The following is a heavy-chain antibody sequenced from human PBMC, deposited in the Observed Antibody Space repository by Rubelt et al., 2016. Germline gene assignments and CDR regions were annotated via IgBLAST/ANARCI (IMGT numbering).Heavy chain of an antibody. Sequence: EVQLVESGGGLVQPGGSLRLSCAASGFTFSSYSMNWVRQAPGKGLEWVSYISSSSSTIYYADSVKGRFTISRANAKNSLYLQMNSLRAEDTAVYYCAGSDRGGWYFDAFDIWGQGTMVTVSS. CDR2: ISSSSSTI. CDR3: AGSDRGGWYFDAFDI. CDR1: GFTFSSYS. J-gene: IGHJ3*02. D-gene: IGHD6-19*01. V-gene: IGHV3-48*04.